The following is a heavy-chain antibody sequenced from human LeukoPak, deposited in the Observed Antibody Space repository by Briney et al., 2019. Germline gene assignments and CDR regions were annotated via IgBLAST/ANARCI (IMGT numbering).Heavy chain of an antibody. CDR1: GFTVSSNY. CDR2: ISGSGGST. CDR3: AKCLGSGSYSYPYYYYMDV. V-gene: IGHV3-23*01. Sequence: GGSLRLSCAASGFTVSSNYMSWVRQAPGKGLEWVSAISGSGGSTYYADSVKGRFTISRDNSKNTLYLQMNSLRAEDTAVYYCAKCLGSGSYSYPYYYYMDVWGKGTTVTISS. J-gene: IGHJ6*03. D-gene: IGHD3-10*01.